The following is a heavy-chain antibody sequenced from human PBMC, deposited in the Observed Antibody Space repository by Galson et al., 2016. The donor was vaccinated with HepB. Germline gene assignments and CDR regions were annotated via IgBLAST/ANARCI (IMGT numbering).Heavy chain of an antibody. J-gene: IGHJ3*02. Sequence: SLRLSCAASGFTFSRIDMHWVRQAPGKGLKWVAVISYDGGSNYYADSVKGRFTISRDNSKNTLYLQMNSLGAEDSAVYYCARVIGGTLDALDTWGQGTMVTVSS. CDR3: ARVIGGTLDALDT. CDR2: ISYDGGSN. CDR1: GFTFSRID. V-gene: IGHV3-30*04. D-gene: IGHD2-21*01.